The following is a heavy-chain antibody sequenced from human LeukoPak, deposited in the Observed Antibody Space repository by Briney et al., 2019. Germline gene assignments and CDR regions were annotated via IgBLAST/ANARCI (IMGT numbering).Heavy chain of an antibody. CDR3: ARGGGDRPFDY. J-gene: IGHJ4*02. CDR1: GGSISSGDHY. V-gene: IGHV4-30-4*01. Sequence: SETLSLTCTVSGGSISSGDHYWSWIRQPPGKGLEWIGYIYYSGSTYYNPSLKSRVTISVDTSKNQFSLKLSSVTAADTAVYYYARGGGDRPFDYWGQGTLVTVSS. D-gene: IGHD2-21*02. CDR2: IYYSGST.